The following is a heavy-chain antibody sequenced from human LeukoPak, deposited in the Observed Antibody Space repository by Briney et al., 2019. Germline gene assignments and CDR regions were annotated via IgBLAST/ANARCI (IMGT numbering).Heavy chain of an antibody. J-gene: IGHJ5*02. Sequence: ASVKVSCKASGYTFNKYGISWVRQAPGQGLEWMGWISAYNGNTNYAQKFQGRVTMTTDTSTNTAYMDLRSLRSEDTAVYCCARSLGYCSSTSCYGVNWFDPWGQGTLVTVSS. CDR3: ARSLGYCSSTSCYGVNWFDP. D-gene: IGHD2-2*01. V-gene: IGHV1-18*01. CDR1: GYTFNKYG. CDR2: ISAYNGNT.